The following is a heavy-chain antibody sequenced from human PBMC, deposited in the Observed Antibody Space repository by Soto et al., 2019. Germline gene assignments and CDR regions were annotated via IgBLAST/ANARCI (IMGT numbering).Heavy chain of an antibody. Sequence: SVNVSCKASGGTFSSYAISWVRQAPGQGLEWMGRIIPILGIANYAQKFQGRVTITADKSTSTAYMELSSLRSEDTAVYYCASLALVGATTGGVNAFDIWGQGTMVTVSS. J-gene: IGHJ3*02. D-gene: IGHD1-26*01. CDR3: ASLALVGATTGGVNAFDI. V-gene: IGHV1-69*04. CDR2: IIPILGIA. CDR1: GGTFSSYA.